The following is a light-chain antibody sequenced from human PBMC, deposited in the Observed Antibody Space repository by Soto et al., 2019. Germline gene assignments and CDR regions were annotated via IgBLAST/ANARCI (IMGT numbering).Light chain of an antibody. J-gene: IGKJ1*01. V-gene: IGKV4-1*01. CDR2: WAS. CDR1: QIVFYSSTNKNY. CDR3: QQSYSSPPT. Sequence: DIGLTQSPDTLAVSLGGSATTNCKSSQIVFYSSTNKNYLAWYQQKPGQPPKLLIYWASIRESGVPDRFSGSGSGPDFTLTISSLQPEDFATYYCQQSYSSPPTSGQGTKVDI.